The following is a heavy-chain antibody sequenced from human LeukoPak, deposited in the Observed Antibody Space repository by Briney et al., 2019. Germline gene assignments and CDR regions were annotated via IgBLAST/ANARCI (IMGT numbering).Heavy chain of an antibody. J-gene: IGHJ3*02. V-gene: IGHV1-3*01. CDR1: GYTFTSYA. Sequence: EASVKVSCKASGYTFTSYAMHWVRQAPGQRLEWMGWINAGNGNTKYSQKFQGRVTMTRNTSISTAYMELSSLRSEDTAVYYCARGKDYYDSSGTYDAFDIWGQGTMVTVSS. CDR3: ARGKDYYDSSGTYDAFDI. D-gene: IGHD3-22*01. CDR2: INAGNGNT.